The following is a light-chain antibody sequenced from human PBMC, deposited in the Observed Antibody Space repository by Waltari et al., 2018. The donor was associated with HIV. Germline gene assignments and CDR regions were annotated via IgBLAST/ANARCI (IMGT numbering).Light chain of an antibody. CDR3: SSYTSSTPYV. Sequence: QSALTQPASVSGSPGQSITISCTGTSSDVGGYDYVSWYQLYPGKAPKLMISEVSKRPPGVSNRFAGSKSGNTASLTISGLQAEDEADYYCSSYTSSTPYVFGTGTKVTVL. CDR2: EVS. J-gene: IGLJ1*01. V-gene: IGLV2-14*01. CDR1: SSDVGGYDY.